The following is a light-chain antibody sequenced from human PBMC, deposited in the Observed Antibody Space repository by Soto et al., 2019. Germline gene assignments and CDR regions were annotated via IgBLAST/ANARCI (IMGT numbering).Light chain of an antibody. CDR1: SSNIGAGID. CDR2: ANT. J-gene: IGLJ2*01. Sequence: QSVLTQPPSVSGAPGQRGTISCTGSSSNIGAGIDVHWYQKFPGTAPKLLIYANTNRPSGVPDRFSGSKSGTSASLAITGLQAEDEADYYCQSYDNSRSGPVFGGGTKLTVL. CDR3: QSYDNSRSGPV. V-gene: IGLV1-40*01.